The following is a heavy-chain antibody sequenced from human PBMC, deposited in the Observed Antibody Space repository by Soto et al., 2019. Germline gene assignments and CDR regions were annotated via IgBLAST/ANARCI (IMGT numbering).Heavy chain of an antibody. CDR3: ARSVFP. V-gene: IGHV4-31*03. Sequence: PSETLSLTCPFSGFSISSGGYYWSWIRQYPGKGLEWIGYIYYSGFTYYNPSLKSRVTISVDTSKNQFSLKLSSVTAADTAVYYCARSVFPWGQGTLVTVSS. CDR2: IYYSGFT. CDR1: GFSISSGGYY. J-gene: IGHJ5*02.